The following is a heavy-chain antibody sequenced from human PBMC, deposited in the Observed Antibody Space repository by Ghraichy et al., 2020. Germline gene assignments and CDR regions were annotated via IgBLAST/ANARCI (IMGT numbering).Heavy chain of an antibody. CDR2: TYYRSKWYN. J-gene: IGHJ4*02. Sequence: SQTLSLTCVISGDSVSSNSAAWSWIRQSPSRGLELLGRTYYRSKWYNEYSLTVKSRISINPDTSKNQFSLQLNSVTPEDTAVYYCARGSWSVAWFWGQGTLVTVSS. V-gene: IGHV6-1*01. D-gene: IGHD3-3*01. CDR1: GDSVSSNSAA. CDR3: ARGSWSVAWF.